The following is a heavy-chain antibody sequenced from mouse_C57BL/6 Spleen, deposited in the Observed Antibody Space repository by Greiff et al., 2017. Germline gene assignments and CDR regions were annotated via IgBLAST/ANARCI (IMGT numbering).Heavy chain of an antibody. CDR3: ATITTVVADAMDY. CDR2: INPNNGGT. V-gene: IGHV1-26*01. Sequence: EVKLQQSGPELVKPGASVKISCKASGYTFTDYYMNWVKQSHGKSLEWIGDINPNNGGTSYNQKFKGKATLTVDKSSSTAYMELRSLTSEDSAVYYCATITTVVADAMDYWGQGTSVTVSS. J-gene: IGHJ4*01. CDR1: GYTFTDYY. D-gene: IGHD1-1*01.